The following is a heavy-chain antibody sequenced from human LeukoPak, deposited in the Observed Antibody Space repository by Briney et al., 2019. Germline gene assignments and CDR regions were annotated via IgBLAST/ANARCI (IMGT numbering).Heavy chain of an antibody. CDR3: AKMNGYFEY. D-gene: IGHD1-1*01. Sequence: GGSLRLSCEASGLTFSNHGMSWVRQAPGKGLQWVSAITGDGTTTYYADSVEGRFTISRDNSKNMLYLQMSSLRAEDTAVYYCAKMNGYFEYWGQGALVPVS. V-gene: IGHV3-23*01. J-gene: IGHJ4*02. CDR2: ITGDGTTT. CDR1: GLTFSNHG.